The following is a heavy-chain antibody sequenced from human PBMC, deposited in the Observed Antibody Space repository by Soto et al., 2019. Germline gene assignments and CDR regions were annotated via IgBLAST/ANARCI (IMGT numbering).Heavy chain of an antibody. Sequence: ASVKVPCKVSGYTLTELSMHWVRQAPGKGLEWMGGFDPEDGETIYAQKFQGRVTMTEDTSTDTAYMELSSLRSEDTAVYYCARGGSDYDILAGYYAYKDWGQGTLVTVSS. J-gene: IGHJ4*02. D-gene: IGHD3-9*01. CDR3: ARGGSDYDILAGYYAYKD. CDR1: GYTLTELS. CDR2: FDPEDGET. V-gene: IGHV1-24*01.